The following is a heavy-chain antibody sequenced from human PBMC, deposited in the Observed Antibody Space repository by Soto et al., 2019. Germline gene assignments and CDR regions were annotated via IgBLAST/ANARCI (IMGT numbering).Heavy chain of an antibody. CDR2: INPSGGST. V-gene: IGHV1-46*01. J-gene: IGHJ4*02. CDR3: ARALPRIAAPREGNY. CDR1: GYTFTSYY. D-gene: IGHD6-13*01. Sequence: ASVKVSCEACGYTFTSYYMHWGRQAPGQGLEWIGIINPSGGSTSYEQKFQGRVTLTRDTSTSTVYLELSSLRSEDTAVYYCARALPRIAAPREGNYPGQGTPDTVSS.